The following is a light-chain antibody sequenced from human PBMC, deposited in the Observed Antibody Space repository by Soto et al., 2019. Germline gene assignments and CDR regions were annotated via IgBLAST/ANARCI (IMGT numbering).Light chain of an antibody. J-gene: IGKJ1*01. CDR3: QQYNNWPPWT. CDR2: GTS. Sequence: EIVLTQSPCSLSLSPGERATLSCRASQSVSSSFLAWYQQKPGQAPRLLIYGTSSRATGILARFSGSGSGTDFTLTISRLEPEDFAVYYCQQYNNWPPWTFGQGTKVDIK. CDR1: QSVSSSF. V-gene: IGKV3-20*01.